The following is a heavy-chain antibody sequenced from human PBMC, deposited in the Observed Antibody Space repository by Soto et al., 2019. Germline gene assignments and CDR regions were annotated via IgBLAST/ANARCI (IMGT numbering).Heavy chain of an antibody. D-gene: IGHD6-19*01. CDR1: GYTFTSYG. V-gene: IGHV1-18*01. CDR2: ISAYNGNT. Sequence: QVPLVQSGAEVKKPGASVKVSCKASGYTFTSYGISWVRQAPGQGLEWMGWISAYNGNTNYAQKLQGRVTMTTDTSTSTAYMELRSLRSDDTAVYYCARDPPTSIAVAGTVFDYWGQGTLVTVSS. CDR3: ARDPPTSIAVAGTVFDY. J-gene: IGHJ4*02.